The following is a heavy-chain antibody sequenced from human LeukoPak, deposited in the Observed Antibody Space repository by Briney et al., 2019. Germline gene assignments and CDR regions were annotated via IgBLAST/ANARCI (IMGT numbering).Heavy chain of an antibody. J-gene: IGHJ4*02. Sequence: PGGSLRLSCVASGFIFSRYGMTWVRQAPGKGLEWLSGISVSGADTYYADSVKGRFTISRDNSKNTVSLRLNSLRAEDSAIYYCASRKEYSTSSVFYWGQGTLVTVSS. V-gene: IGHV3-23*01. D-gene: IGHD6-6*01. CDR2: ISVSGADT. CDR3: ASRKEYSTSSVFY. CDR1: GFIFSRYG.